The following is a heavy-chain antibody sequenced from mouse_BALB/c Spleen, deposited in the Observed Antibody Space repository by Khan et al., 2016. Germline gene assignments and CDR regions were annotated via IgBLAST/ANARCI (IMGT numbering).Heavy chain of an antibody. CDR1: GFTFSSYA. D-gene: IGHD1-1*01. V-gene: IGHV5-6-5*01. J-gene: IGHJ2*01. Sequence: EVELVESGGGLVKPGESLKLSCAASGFTFSSYAMSWVRQTPEKRLEWVASISSGGTTFYPDSLKGRFTISRDNARNIRYLQVSSLRSEDTAMHYCTRGVTTVVDYFDYWGQGTTLTVSS. CDR3: TRGVTTVVDYFDY. CDR2: ISSGGTT.